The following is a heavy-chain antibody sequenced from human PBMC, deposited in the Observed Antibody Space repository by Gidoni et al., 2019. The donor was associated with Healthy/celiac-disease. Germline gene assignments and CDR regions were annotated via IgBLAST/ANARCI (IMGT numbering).Heavy chain of an antibody. D-gene: IGHD4-17*01. V-gene: IGHV3-30-3*01. J-gene: IGHJ4*02. CDR3: ARNSERRDYGDYVFDY. CDR1: GFTFSSYA. Sequence: QVQLVESGGGVVQPGRSLRLSCAASGFTFSSYAMHWVRQAPGKGLEWVAVISYDGSNKYYADSVKGRFTISRDNSKNTLYLQMNSLRAEDTAVYYCARNSERRDYGDYVFDYWGQGTLVTVSS. CDR2: ISYDGSNK.